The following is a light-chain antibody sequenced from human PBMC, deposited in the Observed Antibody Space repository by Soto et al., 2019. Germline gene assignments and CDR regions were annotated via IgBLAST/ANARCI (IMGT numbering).Light chain of an antibody. CDR1: QTISNT. CDR3: QYYNNWPGT. CDR2: AAY. V-gene: IGKV3-15*01. Sequence: VMTQSPATLSVSPGERVTLSCRANQTISNTLAWYQQKPGQAHRLLIYAAYTRATGVPARFSGSGSGTEFTLTIRSLQSEDFTIYYCQYYNNWPGTFGGGTKVDI. J-gene: IGKJ4*01.